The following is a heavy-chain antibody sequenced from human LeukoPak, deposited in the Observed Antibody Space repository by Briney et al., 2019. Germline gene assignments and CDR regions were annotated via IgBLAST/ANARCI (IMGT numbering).Heavy chain of an antibody. CDR1: GFTFSNYA. J-gene: IGHJ4*02. V-gene: IGHV3-30*04. D-gene: IGHD3-10*01. CDR3: GRDRTGSYYRDPDY. CDR2: ISSDGTNT. Sequence: GGSLRLSCSASGFTFSNYAIHWVRQAPGKGLEWVTVISSDGTNTYYADSVRGRFTISRDNSSDTLYLQMNSLRAEDTAVYYCGRDRTGSYYRDPDYWGQGTLVTVSS.